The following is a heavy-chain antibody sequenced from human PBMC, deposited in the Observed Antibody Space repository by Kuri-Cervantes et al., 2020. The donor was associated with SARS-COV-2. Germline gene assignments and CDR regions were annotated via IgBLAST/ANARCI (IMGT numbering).Heavy chain of an antibody. V-gene: IGHV1-69*13. Sequence: SVKVSCKASGGTFSSYAISWVRQAPGQGLEWMGGIIPIFGTANYAQKFQGRVTITADEPTSTAYMELSSLRSEDTAVSYCARASRWLPPYYYYMDVWGKGTTVTVSS. D-gene: IGHD3-22*01. J-gene: IGHJ6*03. CDR2: IIPIFGTA. CDR3: ARASRWLPPYYYYMDV. CDR1: GGTFSSYA.